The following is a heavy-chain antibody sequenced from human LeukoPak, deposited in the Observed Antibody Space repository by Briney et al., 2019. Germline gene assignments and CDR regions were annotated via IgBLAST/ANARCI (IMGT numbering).Heavy chain of an antibody. CDR2: IYYSGST. D-gene: IGHD2-21*01. CDR3: ARDALGVVDNWFDP. Sequence: PSETLSLTCTVSGGSISSFYWSWIRQPPGKGLEWIGYIYYSGSTNYNPSLKSRVTISVDTSKNQFSLKLSSVTAADTAIYCCARDALGVVDNWFDPWGQGTLVTVSS. V-gene: IGHV4-59*01. J-gene: IGHJ5*02. CDR1: GGSISSFY.